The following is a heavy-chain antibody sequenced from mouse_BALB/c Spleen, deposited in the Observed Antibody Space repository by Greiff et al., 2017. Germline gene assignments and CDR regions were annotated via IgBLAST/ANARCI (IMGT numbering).Heavy chain of an antibody. CDR3: ALTDYYGSSYAMDY. CDR1: GFNIKDYY. J-gene: IGHJ4*01. V-gene: IGHV14-1*02. D-gene: IGHD1-1*01. Sequence: EVQLQESGAELVRPGALVKLSCKASGFNIKDYYMHWVKQRPEQGLEWIGWIDPENGNTIYDPKFQGKASITADTSSNTAYLQLSSLTSEDTAVYYCALTDYYGSSYAMDYWGQGTSVTVSS. CDR2: IDPENGNT.